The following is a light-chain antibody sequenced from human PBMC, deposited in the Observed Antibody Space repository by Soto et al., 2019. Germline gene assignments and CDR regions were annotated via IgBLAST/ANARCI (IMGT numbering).Light chain of an antibody. J-gene: IGLJ3*02. CDR1: SSDVGGYNY. CDR2: GVS. CDR3: SSYTRTSTLEV. V-gene: IGLV2-14*01. Sequence: QSALTQPASVSGSPGQSITISCTGTSSDVGGYNYVSWYQQHPGKAPKLMIYGVSNRPSGVSNRFSGSKSGNTASLTISGLQAEDESDYYCSSYTRTSTLEVFGGGTKLTVL.